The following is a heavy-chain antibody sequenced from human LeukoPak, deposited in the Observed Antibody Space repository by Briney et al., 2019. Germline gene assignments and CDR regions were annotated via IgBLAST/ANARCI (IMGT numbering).Heavy chain of an antibody. CDR3: ARWNIAVAGRDEDY. V-gene: IGHV4-61*02. D-gene: IGHD6-19*01. CDR2: IYTSGST. CDR1: GGSISSGIYY. J-gene: IGHJ4*02. Sequence: SETLSLTSTVSGGSISSGIYYWSWIRQPAGKGLEWIGRIYTSGSTNYNPSLKSRVTISVDTSKNQFSLKLSSVTAADTAVYYCARWNIAVAGRDEDYWGQGTLVTVSS.